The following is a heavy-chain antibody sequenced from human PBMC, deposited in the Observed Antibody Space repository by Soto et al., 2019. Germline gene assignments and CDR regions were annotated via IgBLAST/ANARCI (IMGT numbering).Heavy chain of an antibody. J-gene: IGHJ4*02. Sequence: QVQLVESGGGVVQPGRSLRLSCAASGFTFSTYGMHWVRQAPGKGLEWVAVISYDGSNKYYADSVKGRFTISRDNSKNTLYLQMSSLRAEDTALYYCAQGFSYSVIDYWGQGTLVTVSS. V-gene: IGHV3-30*18. CDR1: GFTFSTYG. CDR3: AQGFSYSVIDY. D-gene: IGHD5-18*01. CDR2: ISYDGSNK.